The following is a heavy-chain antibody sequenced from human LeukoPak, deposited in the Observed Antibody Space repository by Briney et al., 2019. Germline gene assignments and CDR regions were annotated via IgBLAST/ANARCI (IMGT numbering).Heavy chain of an antibody. J-gene: IGHJ4*02. CDR3: ARDRDYYGSGSSPSHFDY. D-gene: IGHD3-10*01. Sequence: PGGSLRLSCAASGFTFSSYAMSWVRQAPGKGLEWVSYISSSGSTIYYADSVKGRFTISRDNAKNSLYLQMNSLRAEDTAVYYCARDRDYYGSGSSPSHFDYWGQGTLVTVSS. CDR2: ISSSGSTI. V-gene: IGHV3-48*04. CDR1: GFTFSSYA.